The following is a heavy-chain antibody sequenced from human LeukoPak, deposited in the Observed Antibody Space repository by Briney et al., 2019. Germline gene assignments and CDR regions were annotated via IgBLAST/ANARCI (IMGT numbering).Heavy chain of an antibody. CDR1: GGSISSSSYY. J-gene: IGHJ4*02. CDR2: IYYSGST. D-gene: IGHD6-19*01. Sequence: PSETLSLTCTVSGGSISSSSYYWGWIRQPPGKGLEWIGSIYYSGSTYYNPSLKSRVTISVDTSKNQFSLKLSSVTAADTAVYYCARHYRHGYIAVAGTPVFSIDYWGQGTLVTVSS. CDR3: ARHYRHGYIAVAGTPVFSIDY. V-gene: IGHV4-39*01.